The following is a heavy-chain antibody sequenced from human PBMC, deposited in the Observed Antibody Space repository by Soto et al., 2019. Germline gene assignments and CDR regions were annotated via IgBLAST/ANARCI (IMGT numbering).Heavy chain of an antibody. V-gene: IGHV1-18*01. CDR2: ISVYNGNT. Sequence: ASVKVSGKASGYTFTSSGISWVRQAPGQGLEWMGWISVYNGNTNYAQNFQGRVSMTTDTSTSTVYMELRNLRSDDTAVYYCARGVVVPAATGKTWFDPWGQGTLVTVSS. CDR1: GYTFTSSG. D-gene: IGHD2-2*01. CDR3: ARGVVVPAATGKTWFDP. J-gene: IGHJ5*02.